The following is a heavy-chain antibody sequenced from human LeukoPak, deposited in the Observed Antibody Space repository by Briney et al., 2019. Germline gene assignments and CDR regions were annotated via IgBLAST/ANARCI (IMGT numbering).Heavy chain of an antibody. CDR3: VRAFNGNSFGYGY. CDR1: GFTFSSYN. Sequence: GGSLRLSCAASGFTFSSYNMNWARQAPGKGLEWVSYINSRTTTTYYADSVKGRFTVSRDNGKNLLYLQVNSLRAEDTAVYYCVRAFNGNSFGYGYWGQGTLVTVSS. J-gene: IGHJ4*02. D-gene: IGHD5-18*01. CDR2: INSRTTTT. V-gene: IGHV3-48*01.